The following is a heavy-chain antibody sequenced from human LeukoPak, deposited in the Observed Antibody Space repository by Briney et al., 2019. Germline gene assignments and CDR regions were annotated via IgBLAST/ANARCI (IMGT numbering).Heavy chain of an antibody. J-gene: IGHJ4*02. CDR2: ISSSSSYI. D-gene: IGHD6-13*01. CDR1: GFTFSSYS. Sequence: GGSLRLSCAASGFTFSSYSMNWVRQAPGKGLEWVSSISSSSSYIYYADSVKGRFTISRDNAKNSLYLQMNSLRAEDTAVYYCARDLGSGSSWYRPFDYWGQGTLVTVSS. V-gene: IGHV3-21*01. CDR3: ARDLGSGSSWYRPFDY.